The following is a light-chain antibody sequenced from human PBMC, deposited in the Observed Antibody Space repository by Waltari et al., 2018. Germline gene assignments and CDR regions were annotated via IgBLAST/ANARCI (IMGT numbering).Light chain of an antibody. CDR3: QQLNSYPYT. CDR1: QGISSY. V-gene: IGKV1-9*01. Sequence: DIQLTQSPSFLSASVGDRVTITCRASQGISSYLAWYQKKPGEAPKLLIYYAFTLQSGVPSRFSGSGSGTDFTLTISSLQPEDFATYYCQQLNSYPYTFGQGTKLEI. CDR2: YAF. J-gene: IGKJ2*01.